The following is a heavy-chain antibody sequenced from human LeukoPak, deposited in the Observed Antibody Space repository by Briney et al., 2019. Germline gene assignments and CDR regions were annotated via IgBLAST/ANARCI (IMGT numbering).Heavy chain of an antibody. CDR3: ARVGLGNGFDI. Sequence: GASVKVSCKASGYTFTRYSFTWVRQAPGQGLEWMGWISTYNANTKYTQKLQGRVTMTTDTSTNTAYLELRSLRSDDTAVYYCARVGLGNGFDIWGQGTMVTVSS. CDR2: ISTYNANT. V-gene: IGHV1-18*01. J-gene: IGHJ3*02. D-gene: IGHD1-26*01. CDR1: GYTFTRYS.